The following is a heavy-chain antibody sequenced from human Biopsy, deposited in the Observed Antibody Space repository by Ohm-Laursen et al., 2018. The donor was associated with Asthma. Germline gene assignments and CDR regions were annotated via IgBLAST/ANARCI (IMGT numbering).Heavy chain of an antibody. CDR3: AGFCSGGNCPDH. D-gene: IGHD2-15*01. CDR1: GVSIRSYY. CDR2: IHYSGST. Sequence: SETLSLTCTVSGVSIRSYYWTRIRQPPGKGLEWIGNIHYSGSTYSNPSLKSRVTISVGTSKKQISLRLSSVIAADTAVYYCAGFCSGGNCPDHWGQGTLVTVSS. J-gene: IGHJ4*02. V-gene: IGHV4-59*01.